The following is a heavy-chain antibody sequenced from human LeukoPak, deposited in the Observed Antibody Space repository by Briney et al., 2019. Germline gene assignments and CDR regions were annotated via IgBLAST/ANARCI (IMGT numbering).Heavy chain of an antibody. D-gene: IGHD3-16*01. CDR1: GGSISSSSYY. J-gene: IGHJ4*02. CDR2: IYYSGST. CDR3: ARDLPGGGWGTFDY. V-gene: IGHV4-39*07. Sequence: SETLSLTCTVSGGSISSSSYYWGWLRQPPGKGLEWIGSIYYSGSTYYNPSLKSRVTISVDTSKNQFSLKLSSVTAADTAVYYCARDLPGGGWGTFDYWGQGTLVTVSS.